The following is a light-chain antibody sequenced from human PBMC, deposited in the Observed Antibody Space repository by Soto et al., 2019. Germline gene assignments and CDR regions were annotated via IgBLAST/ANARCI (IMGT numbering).Light chain of an antibody. V-gene: IGKV3-20*01. Sequence: EIVLTQSPGTLSLSPGERATLSCRASQSVSSSYLAWYQQKPGQAPRLLIYGASSSATGIPDRFSGSGSGTDFTLTISRLEPEDFAEYYWQQYGSSRTFGQGTKVEIK. CDR2: GAS. CDR3: QQYGSSRT. CDR1: QSVSSSY. J-gene: IGKJ1*01.